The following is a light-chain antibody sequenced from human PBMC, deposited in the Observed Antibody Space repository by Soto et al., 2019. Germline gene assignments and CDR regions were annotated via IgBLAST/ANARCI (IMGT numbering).Light chain of an antibody. V-gene: IGLV2-14*01. CDR2: EVT. CDR3: SSYTSSTTLI. J-gene: IGLJ2*01. CDR1: SSDVGGYNY. Sequence: QSALTQPASVSLAPGQSISISCRGTSSDVGGYNYVSWYQQHPGKAPKLMMYEVTNRPSGVSDRFSGSKSGNTASLTISGLQAEDEADYFCSSYTSSTTLIFGGGTKLTVL.